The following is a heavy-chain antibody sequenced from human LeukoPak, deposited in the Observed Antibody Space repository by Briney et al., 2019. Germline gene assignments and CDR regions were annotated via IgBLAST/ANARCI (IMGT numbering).Heavy chain of an antibody. V-gene: IGHV4-38-2*01. CDR2: IYHSGST. Sequence: SETLSLTCAVSGYSISSGYYWGWIRQPPGKGLEWIGSIYHSGSTYYNPSLKGRVTISVDTSKNRFSLKLSSVTAADTAVYYCARPDYSGKGTLVTVCS. J-gene: IGHJ4*02. CDR3: ARPDY. CDR1: GYSISSGYY.